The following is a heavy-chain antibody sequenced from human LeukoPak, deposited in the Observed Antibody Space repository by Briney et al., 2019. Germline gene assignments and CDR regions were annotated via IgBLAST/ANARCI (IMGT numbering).Heavy chain of an antibody. Sequence: GGSLRLSCAASGFTFSSYAMSWVRQAPGKGLEWVSAISGSGGSTYFADSVKGRFTISRDNSKNTLYLQMNSLRAEDTAVYYCAKVRYDSSGFQSPYFGYWGQGTLVTVSS. CDR1: GFTFSSYA. CDR3: AKVRYDSSGFQSPYFGY. J-gene: IGHJ4*02. CDR2: ISGSGGST. D-gene: IGHD3-22*01. V-gene: IGHV3-23*01.